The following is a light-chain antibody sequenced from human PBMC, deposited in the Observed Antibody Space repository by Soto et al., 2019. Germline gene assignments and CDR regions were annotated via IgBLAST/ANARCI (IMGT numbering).Light chain of an antibody. CDR2: AAS. J-gene: IGKJ1*01. CDR3: QQCFSIPPT. Sequence: DIQMTQSPSSLSASVGDRITITCRASRSIDNYLSWYQLKPGKAPRLLIYAASNLQRGVPSRFTGSGSGTDFTLTINNLQPADCAVYYCQQCFSIPPTFGHGTKVDI. CDR1: RSIDNY. V-gene: IGKV1-39*01.